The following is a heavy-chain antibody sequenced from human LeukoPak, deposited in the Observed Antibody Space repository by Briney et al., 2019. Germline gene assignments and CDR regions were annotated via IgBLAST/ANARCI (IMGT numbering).Heavy chain of an antibody. CDR1: GGSISSYS. CDR2: MYYTGST. D-gene: IGHD2-21*02. CDR3: AAVVVSGTPYFDY. J-gene: IGHJ4*02. V-gene: IGHV4-59*03. Sequence: SETLSLTCTVSGGSISSYSWNWIRQPPGKGLEWIGYMYYTGSTKYNPSLKSRVSISVDTSKNQFSLTLTSVTAADTAVYYCAAVVVSGTPYFDYWGQGTLVTVSS.